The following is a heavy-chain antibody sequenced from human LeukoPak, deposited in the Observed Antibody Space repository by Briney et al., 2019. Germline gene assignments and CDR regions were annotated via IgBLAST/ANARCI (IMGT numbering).Heavy chain of an antibody. CDR3: ARGLGKGSSDY. J-gene: IGHJ4*02. CDR2: IKSKTDGGTT. D-gene: IGHD6-6*01. CDR1: GFTFNNAW. Sequence: GGSLRLSCAASGFTFNNAWMNWVRQAPGKGLEWVGRIKSKTDGGTTDYAAPVKGRFTISRDDSKNTLYMQMNSLKTEDTAVYYCARGLGKGSSDYWGQGTLVTVSS. V-gene: IGHV3-15*01.